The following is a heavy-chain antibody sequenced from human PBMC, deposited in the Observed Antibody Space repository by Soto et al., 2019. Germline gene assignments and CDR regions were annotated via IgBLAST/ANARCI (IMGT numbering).Heavy chain of an antibody. CDR2: INHSGST. Sequence: PSETLSLTCAVYGGSFSGYYWSWIRQPPGKGLEWIGEINHSGSTNYNPSLKSRVTISVDTSKNQFSLKLNSVTAADTAVYYCARGSSHYGMDVWGQGTTVTVSS. CDR3: ARGSSHYGMDV. V-gene: IGHV4-34*01. J-gene: IGHJ6*02. CDR1: GGSFSGYY.